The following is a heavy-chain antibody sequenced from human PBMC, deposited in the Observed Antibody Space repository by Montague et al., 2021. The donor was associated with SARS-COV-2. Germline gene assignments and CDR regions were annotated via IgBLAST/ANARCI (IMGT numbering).Heavy chain of an antibody. CDR1: GFTFSSYA. Sequence: SLSLSCAASGFTFSSYAMSWVRQAPGKGLEWVSTISISGGNTYYADSVKGRFTISRDKSKNTLYLQMNSLRAEDTAVYYCAKDRQLVGDDAFDIWGQGTMVTVSS. CDR3: AKDRQLVGDDAFDI. CDR2: ISISGGNT. D-gene: IGHD6-13*01. V-gene: IGHV3-23*01. J-gene: IGHJ3*02.